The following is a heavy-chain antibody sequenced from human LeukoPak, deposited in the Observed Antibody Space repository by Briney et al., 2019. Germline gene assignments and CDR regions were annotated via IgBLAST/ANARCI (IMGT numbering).Heavy chain of an antibody. CDR3: ARNTTTVDDRSTFDY. V-gene: IGHV4-39*01. CDR2: IYYSGST. CDR1: GGSISSSSYY. D-gene: IGHD4-23*01. Sequence: KPSETLSLTCTVSGGSISSSSYYWGWIRQPPGRGLEWIGSIYYSGSTFYNPSLKSRVTISVDTSKNQFSLKLSSVAAADTAVYYCARNTTTVDDRSTFDYWGQGTLVTVSS. J-gene: IGHJ4*02.